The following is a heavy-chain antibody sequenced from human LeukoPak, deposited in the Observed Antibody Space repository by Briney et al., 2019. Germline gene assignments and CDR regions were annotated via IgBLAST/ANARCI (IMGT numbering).Heavy chain of an antibody. CDR1: GFTFSSYA. V-gene: IGHV3-23*01. J-gene: IGHJ4*02. D-gene: IGHD6-13*01. Sequence: GGSLRLSCAASGFTFSSYAMSWVRQAPGKGLEWVSAISGSGGSTYYADSVKGRFTISRDNSKNTLYLQMNSLRAEDTAVYYCAKVGYRSSWGGYYFDYWGQGTLVTVSS. CDR3: AKVGYRSSWGGYYFDY. CDR2: ISGSGGST.